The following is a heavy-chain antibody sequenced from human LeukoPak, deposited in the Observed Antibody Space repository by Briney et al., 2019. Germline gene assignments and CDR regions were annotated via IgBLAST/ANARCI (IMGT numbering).Heavy chain of an antibody. CDR1: GYTFTSYG. J-gene: IGHJ6*03. CDR2: IIPIFGTA. D-gene: IGHD2-15*01. V-gene: IGHV1-69*05. Sequence: ASVKVSCKASGYTFTSYGISWVRQAPGQGLEWMGGIIPIFGTANYAQKFQGRVTITTDESTSTAYMELSSLRSEDTAVYYCARELQGSRYYYYMDVWGKGTTVTVSS. CDR3: ARELQGSRYYYYMDV.